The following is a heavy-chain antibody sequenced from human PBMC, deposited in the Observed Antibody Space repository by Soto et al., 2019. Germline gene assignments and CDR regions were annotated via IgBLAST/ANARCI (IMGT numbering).Heavy chain of an antibody. V-gene: IGHV2-5*02. Sequence: QITLKESGPTLVKPTQTLTLTCTFSGFSLRTSGVDVGWILPTPGKALEWLALIYWDDDKPYKPYLKSRHTITKCTSRNQVVLTMTNMDPMDTATYYCAHRRPYSNSPEYFFDYWGQGTLVTVSS. J-gene: IGHJ4*02. D-gene: IGHD6-6*01. CDR1: GFSLRTSGVD. CDR2: IYWDDDK. CDR3: AHRRPYSNSPEYFFDY.